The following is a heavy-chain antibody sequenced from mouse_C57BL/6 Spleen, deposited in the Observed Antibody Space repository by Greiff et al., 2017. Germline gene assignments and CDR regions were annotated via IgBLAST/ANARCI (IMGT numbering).Heavy chain of an antibody. J-gene: IGHJ3*01. Sequence: DVQLVESGGGLVQPTGSLKLSCAASGFSFNTSAMNWVSQAPGKGVEWVARIRGKSNNYATYYADSVKDRCTNSRDDSESMLYLQMNNLNTEDAAMYVCVRHGDDDWWFAYWGQGTLVTVSA. V-gene: IGHV10-1*01. CDR3: VRHGDDDWWFAY. CDR1: GFSFNTSA. D-gene: IGHD2-13*01. CDR2: IRGKSNNYAT.